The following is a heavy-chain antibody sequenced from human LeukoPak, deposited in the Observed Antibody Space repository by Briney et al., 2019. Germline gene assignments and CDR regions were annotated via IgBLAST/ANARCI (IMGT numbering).Heavy chain of an antibody. Sequence: SETLSLTCTVSGGSISSGSYYWSWIRQPAGKGLEWIGRIYTSGSTNYNPSLKSRVTISVDTSKNQFSLKLSSVTAADTAVYYCARDRSGIAAYWGQGTLVTVSS. J-gene: IGHJ4*02. CDR2: IYTSGST. CDR3: ARDRSGIAAY. D-gene: IGHD6-13*01. CDR1: GGSISSGSYY. V-gene: IGHV4-61*02.